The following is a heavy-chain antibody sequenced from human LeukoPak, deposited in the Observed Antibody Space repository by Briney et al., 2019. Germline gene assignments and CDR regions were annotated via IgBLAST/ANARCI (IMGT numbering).Heavy chain of an antibody. J-gene: IGHJ4*02. CDR2: ILHSGST. Sequence: SETLSLTCAVFGGSLSGYYWSWIRQPPGKGLEWIGEILHSGSTNYNPSLKSRVTISIDTSKNQFSLKLSSVTAADTAVYYCARQGYSGYDLDYWGQGTLVTVSS. CDR1: GGSLSGYY. CDR3: ARQGYSGYDLDY. V-gene: IGHV4-34*12. D-gene: IGHD5-12*01.